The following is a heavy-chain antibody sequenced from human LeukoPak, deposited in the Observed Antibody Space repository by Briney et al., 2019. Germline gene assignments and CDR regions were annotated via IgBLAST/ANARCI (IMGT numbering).Heavy chain of an antibody. V-gene: IGHV3-49*04. D-gene: IGHD3-10*01. CDR2: IRSKAYGGTT. J-gene: IGHJ5*02. CDR1: GFTFGDYA. CDR3: TSWFGELLHGGA. Sequence: GSLRLSCTASGFTFGDYAMSWVRQAPGKGLEWVGFIRSKAYGGTTEYAASVKGRFTISRDDSKSIAYLQMNSLKTEDTAVYYCTSWFGELLHGGAWGQGTLVTVSS.